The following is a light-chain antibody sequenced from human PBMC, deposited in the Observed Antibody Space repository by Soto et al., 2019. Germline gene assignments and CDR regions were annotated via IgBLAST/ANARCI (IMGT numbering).Light chain of an antibody. V-gene: IGKV3-20*01. CDR3: QQYGSSPWT. Sequence: EVVLKQSPGTLSLSPGERATLSCRASQSVSSSYLGWYQQKPGQAPRLLIYGASSRATGIPDRFSGSGSGTDFTLTISRLEPEDFAVYYCQQYGSSPWTFGQGTKVDI. J-gene: IGKJ1*01. CDR1: QSVSSSY. CDR2: GAS.